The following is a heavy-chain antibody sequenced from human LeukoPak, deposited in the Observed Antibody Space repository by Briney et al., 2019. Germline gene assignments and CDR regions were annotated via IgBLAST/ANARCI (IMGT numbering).Heavy chain of an antibody. D-gene: IGHD1-14*01. Sequence: PGGSLRLCCSASGFTFSSYSMICVRQGPGKGLEWVANIRHDGSTKYYVDSVKGRFTISRDNTKNSVFLLMNSLRADDTAVYYCARESWYIDYWGQGTPVTVSS. J-gene: IGHJ4*02. CDR2: IRHDGSTK. V-gene: IGHV3-7*04. CDR1: GFTFSSYS. CDR3: ARESWYIDY.